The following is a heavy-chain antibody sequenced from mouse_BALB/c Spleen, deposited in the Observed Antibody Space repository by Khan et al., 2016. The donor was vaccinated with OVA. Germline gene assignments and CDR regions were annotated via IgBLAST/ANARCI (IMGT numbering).Heavy chain of an antibody. J-gene: IGHJ4*01. CDR1: GFSLTGYG. CDR3: ARAYYGNDRGAMDY. CDR2: IWGDGST. D-gene: IGHD2-9*01. Sequence: QVQLKESGPGLVAPSQSLSITCTVSGFSLTGYGVNWVRQPPGKGLEWLGMIWGDGSTDYNSALKSRLSISKDNSKSQVFLKMNSLQTDDTARYNGARAYYGNDRGAMDYWGQGTSVTVSS. V-gene: IGHV2-6-7*01.